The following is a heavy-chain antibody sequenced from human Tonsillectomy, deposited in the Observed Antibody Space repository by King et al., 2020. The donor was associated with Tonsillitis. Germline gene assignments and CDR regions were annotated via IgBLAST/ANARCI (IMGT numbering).Heavy chain of an antibody. CDR2: IYHSGST. CDR1: GGSISSSNW. J-gene: IGHJ1*01. CDR3: ARDQDSSSSAEYFQH. V-gene: IGHV4-4*02. D-gene: IGHD6-6*01. Sequence: LQLQESGPGLVKPSGTLSLTCAVSGGSISSSNWWSWVRQPPGKGLEWIGEIYHSGSTNYNPSLKSRVTISVDKSKNQFSLKLSSVTAADTAVYYCARDQDSSSSAEYFQHWGQGTLVTVSS.